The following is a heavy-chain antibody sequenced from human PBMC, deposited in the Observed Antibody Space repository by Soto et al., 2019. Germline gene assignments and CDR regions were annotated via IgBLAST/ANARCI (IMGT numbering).Heavy chain of an antibody. Sequence: QVQLVQSGAEVKKPGSSVKVSCTASGGTFSSYAISWVRQAPGQGLEWMGGIIPIFGTANYAQKFQGRVTITADESTSTAYMELSSLRSEDTAVYYCARAPSALDDSSGWNWFDPWGQGTLVTVSS. CDR3: ARAPSALDDSSGWNWFDP. J-gene: IGHJ5*02. V-gene: IGHV1-69*01. CDR1: GGTFSSYA. CDR2: IIPIFGTA. D-gene: IGHD3-22*01.